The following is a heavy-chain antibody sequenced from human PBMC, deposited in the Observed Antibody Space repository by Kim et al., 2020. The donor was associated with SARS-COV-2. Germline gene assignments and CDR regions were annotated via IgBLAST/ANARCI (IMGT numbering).Heavy chain of an antibody. Sequence: YAAYVKGRVTISRDNSKNTLYLQMNSLRAEDTAVYYCAKPLFHATNAGDYWGQGTLVTVSS. D-gene: IGHD2-15*01. V-gene: IGHV3-30*02. J-gene: IGHJ4*02. CDR3: AKPLFHATNAGDY.